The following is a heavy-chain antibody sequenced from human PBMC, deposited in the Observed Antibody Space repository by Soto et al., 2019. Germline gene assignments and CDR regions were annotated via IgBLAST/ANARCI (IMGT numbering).Heavy chain of an antibody. Sequence: QVQLVESGGGVVQPGRSLRLSCAASGFTFSSYAMHWVRQAPGKGLEWVAVISYDGSNKYYADSVKGRFTISRDNSKNTLYLQMNSLRAEDTAVYYCARGHDYSNYLHYYGIDVWGQGTTVTVSS. CDR2: ISYDGSNK. CDR3: ARGHDYSNYLHYYGIDV. V-gene: IGHV3-30-3*01. CDR1: GFTFSSYA. J-gene: IGHJ6*02. D-gene: IGHD4-4*01.